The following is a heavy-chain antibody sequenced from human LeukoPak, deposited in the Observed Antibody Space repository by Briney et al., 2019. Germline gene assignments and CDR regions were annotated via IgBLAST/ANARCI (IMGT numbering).Heavy chain of an antibody. CDR1: GFTFSSYA. CDR2: ISGSGGST. V-gene: IGHV3-23*01. CDR3: AKAEYSGYETFDY. D-gene: IGHD5-12*01. Sequence: GGSLRLSCAASGFTFSSYAMSWVRQAPGKGLEWVLAISGSGGSTYYADSVKGRFTISRDNSKNTLYLQMNSLRAEDTAVYYCAKAEYSGYETFDYWGQGTLVTVSS. J-gene: IGHJ4*02.